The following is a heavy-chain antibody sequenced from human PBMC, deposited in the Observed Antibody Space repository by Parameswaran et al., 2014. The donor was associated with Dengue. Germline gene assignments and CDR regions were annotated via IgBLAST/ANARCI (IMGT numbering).Heavy chain of an antibody. Sequence: GGSLRLSCTASGFTFGDYAMSWFRQAPGKGLEWVGFIRSKAYGGTTEYAASVKGRFTISRDDSKSIAYLQMNSLKTEDTAVYYCTREGWRGPYYYDSSGYYPAYWGQGTLVTVSS. CDR1: GFTFGDYA. CDR3: TREGWRGPYYYDSSGYYPAY. CDR2: IRSKAYGGTT. D-gene: IGHD3-22*01. V-gene: IGHV3-49*03. J-gene: IGHJ4*02.